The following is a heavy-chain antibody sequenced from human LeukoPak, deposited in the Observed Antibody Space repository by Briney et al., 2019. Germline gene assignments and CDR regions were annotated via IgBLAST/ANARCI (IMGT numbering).Heavy chain of an antibody. Sequence: SETLSLTCAVYGGSFSGYYWSWIHQPPGKGLEWIGEINHSGSTKYNPSLKSRVTMSVDTSKNQFSLKLSSVTAADTAVYYCASIEMTTVTEMGFGYWGQGTLVTVSS. CDR2: INHSGST. J-gene: IGHJ4*02. CDR3: ASIEMTTVTEMGFGY. CDR1: GGSFSGYY. D-gene: IGHD4-11*01. V-gene: IGHV4-34*01.